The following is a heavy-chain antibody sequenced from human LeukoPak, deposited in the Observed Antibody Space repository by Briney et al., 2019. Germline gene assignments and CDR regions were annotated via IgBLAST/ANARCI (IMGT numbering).Heavy chain of an antibody. CDR1: GYTFTSYD. J-gene: IGHJ6*02. Sequence: GASVKVSCKASGYTFTSYDINWVRQATGQGLEWMGWMNPNSGNTGYAQKFQGRVTMTRNTSISTAYMELSSLRSEDTAVYYCATGRGIFGVASGPYYYYGMDVWGQGTTVTVSS. CDR2: MNPNSGNT. CDR3: ATGRGIFGVASGPYYYYGMDV. V-gene: IGHV1-8*01. D-gene: IGHD3-3*01.